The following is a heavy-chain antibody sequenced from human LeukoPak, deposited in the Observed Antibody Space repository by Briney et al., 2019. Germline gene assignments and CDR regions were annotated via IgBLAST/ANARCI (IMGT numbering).Heavy chain of an antibody. CDR2: ISWNSGSI. D-gene: IGHD4-17*01. Sequence: GGSLRLSCAASGFTFDDYAMHWVRQAPGKGLGWVSGISWNSGSIGYADSVKGRFTISRDNAKNSLYLQMNSLRAEDMALYYCAKDNSHRVTTGLDYWGQGTLVTVSS. V-gene: IGHV3-9*03. CDR3: AKDNSHRVTTGLDY. J-gene: IGHJ4*02. CDR1: GFTFDDYA.